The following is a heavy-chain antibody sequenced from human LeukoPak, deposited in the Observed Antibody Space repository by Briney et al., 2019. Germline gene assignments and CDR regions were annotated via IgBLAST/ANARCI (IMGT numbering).Heavy chain of an antibody. D-gene: IGHD5-18*01. CDR2: IYYSGST. CDR3: ARDGVTDEYYFDY. CDR1: GGSISSGDYY. Sequence: KPSETLSLTCTVSGGSISSGDYYWRWIRQPPGKGLEWIGYIYYSGSTNYNPSLKSRVTISVDTSKNQFSLKLSSVTAADTAVYYCARDGVTDEYYFDYWGQGTLVTVSS. V-gene: IGHV4-61*08. J-gene: IGHJ4*02.